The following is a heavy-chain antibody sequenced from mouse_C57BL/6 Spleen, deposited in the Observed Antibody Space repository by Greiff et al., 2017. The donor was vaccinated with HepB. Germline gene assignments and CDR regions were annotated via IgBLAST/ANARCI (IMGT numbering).Heavy chain of an antibody. V-gene: IGHV1-61*01. CDR3: AREWLLRYFDV. D-gene: IGHD2-3*01. J-gene: IGHJ1*03. CDR1: GYTFTSYW. CDR2: IYPSDSET. Sequence: VQLQQSGAELVRPGSSVKLSCKASGYTFTSYWMDWVKQRPGQGLEWIGNIYPSDSETHYNQKFKDKATLTVDKSSSTAYMQLSSLTSEDSAVYYCAREWLLRYFDVWGTGTTVTVSS.